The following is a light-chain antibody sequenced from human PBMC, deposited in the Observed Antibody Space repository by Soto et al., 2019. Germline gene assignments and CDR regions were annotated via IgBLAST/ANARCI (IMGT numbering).Light chain of an antibody. CDR2: GAS. Sequence: EIVLTQSPGTLSVSPGERATLSCRASQSLSSNLAWYQQKPGQAPRLLIYGASSRATGIPDRFSGSGSGTDFTLTISRLEPEDFAVYYCQQYGSSRTFGQGTRLEI. J-gene: IGKJ5*01. CDR3: QQYGSSRT. CDR1: QSLSSN. V-gene: IGKV3-20*01.